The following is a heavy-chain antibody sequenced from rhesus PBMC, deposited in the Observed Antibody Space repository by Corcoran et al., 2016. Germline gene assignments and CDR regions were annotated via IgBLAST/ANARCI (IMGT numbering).Heavy chain of an antibody. CDR1: GGSISSSY. J-gene: IGHJ4*01. CDR2: IGGSSGST. V-gene: IGHV4-169*02. Sequence: QLQLQESGPGLVKPSETLSLTCAVSGGSISSSYWSWIRQAPGKGLEWIGYIGGSSGSTNYNPSLESRVTLSVDTSKNQLSLKLSSVTATDTAVYYCASPRGAGYSYSFDWGQGVLVTVSS. D-gene: IGHD5-12*01. CDR3: ASPRGAGYSYSFD.